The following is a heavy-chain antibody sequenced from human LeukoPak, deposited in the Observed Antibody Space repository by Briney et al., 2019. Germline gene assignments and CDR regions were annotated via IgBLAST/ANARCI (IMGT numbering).Heavy chain of an antibody. J-gene: IGHJ3*02. CDR1: GFTFSSYA. CDR3: AKDRSMTGNNDAFDI. D-gene: IGHD1-20*01. CDR2: ISYDGSNK. Sequence: PGGSLRLSCAASGFTFSSYAMHWVRQAPGKGLEWVAVISYDGSNKYYADSVKGRFTISRDNSKNTLYLQMNSLRDEDTAVYYCAKDRSMTGNNDAFDIWGQGTMVTVSS. V-gene: IGHV3-30-3*01.